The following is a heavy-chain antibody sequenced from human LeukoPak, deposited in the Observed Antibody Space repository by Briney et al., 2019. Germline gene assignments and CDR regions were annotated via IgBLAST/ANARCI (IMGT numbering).Heavy chain of an antibody. D-gene: IGHD1-26*01. CDR3: SRGRSGTYLLAELDY. Sequence: ASVKVSCKASACTFTGYDMHWVRHATGQGLEWMGWMNPDSGNAGSARKFQGRVTFTRDTSISIAFMELSSLRSDDTAVYFCSRGRSGTYLLAELDYWGQGALVTVSS. J-gene: IGHJ4*02. CDR1: ACTFTGYD. V-gene: IGHV1-8*01. CDR2: MNPDSGNA.